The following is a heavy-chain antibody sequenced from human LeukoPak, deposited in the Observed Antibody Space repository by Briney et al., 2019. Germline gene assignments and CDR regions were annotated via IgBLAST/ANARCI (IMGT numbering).Heavy chain of an antibody. CDR2: VYYSGTT. J-gene: IGHJ3*02. V-gene: IGHV4-31*03. CDR3: ARSGVFSGYDAFDI. Sequence: PSETLSLTCIVSGDSITRGIFYWGWIRQQPGKGLEWIGNVYYSGTTYYNPSLKSRLTISVDTSKNQFSLKVRSVTAADTGKYYCARSGVFSGYDAFDIWGQGTMVTVSS. D-gene: IGHD3-9*01. CDR1: GDSITRGIFY.